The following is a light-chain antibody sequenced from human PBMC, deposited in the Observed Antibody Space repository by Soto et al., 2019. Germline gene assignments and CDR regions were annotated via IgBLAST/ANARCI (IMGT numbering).Light chain of an antibody. CDR2: GAS. CDR3: QQYVTAPRT. J-gene: IGKJ1*01. V-gene: IGKV3-20*01. CDR1: QGLTSNF. Sequence: EIVLTQSPGTLSLSPGERATLSCRASQGLTSNFLAWYQQKPGQAPSLLIYGASNRATGVPDRFSGGGSGTDFTLTISRLEPEDFAAYFCQQYVTAPRTFGQGTKVDIK.